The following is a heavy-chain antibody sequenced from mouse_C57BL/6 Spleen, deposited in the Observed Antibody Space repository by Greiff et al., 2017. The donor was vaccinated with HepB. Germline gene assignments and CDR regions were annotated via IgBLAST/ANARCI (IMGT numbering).Heavy chain of an antibody. Sequence: EVQVVESGGGLVQPGGSMKLSCAASGFTFSDAWMDWVRQSPEKGLEWVAEIRNKANNHATYYAESVKGRFTISRDDSKSSVYLQMNSLRAEDTGIYYCTRGDSSDNYFDYWGQGTTLTVSS. J-gene: IGHJ2*01. V-gene: IGHV6-6*01. CDR2: IRNKANNHAT. D-gene: IGHD3-2*02. CDR3: TRGDSSDNYFDY. CDR1: GFTFSDAW.